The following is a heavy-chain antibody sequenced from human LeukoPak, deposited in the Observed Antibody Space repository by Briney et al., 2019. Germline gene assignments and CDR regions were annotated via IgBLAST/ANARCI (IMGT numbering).Heavy chain of an antibody. CDR3: ARDYYDSSGYSLHDAFDI. J-gene: IGHJ3*02. Sequence: PSETLSLTCTVSGGSISSYYWSWIRRPPGKGLEWIGYIYYSGSTNYNPSLKSRVTISVDTSKNQFSLKLSSVTAADTAVYYCARDYYDSSGYSLHDAFDIWGQGTMVTVS. CDR2: IYYSGST. V-gene: IGHV4-59*01. D-gene: IGHD3-22*01. CDR1: GGSISSYY.